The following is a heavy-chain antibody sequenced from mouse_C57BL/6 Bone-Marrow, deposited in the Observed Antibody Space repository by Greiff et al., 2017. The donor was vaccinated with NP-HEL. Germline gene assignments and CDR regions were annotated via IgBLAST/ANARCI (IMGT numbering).Heavy chain of an antibody. D-gene: IGHD1-1*01. J-gene: IGHJ2*01. Sequence: VQLQQPGAELVRPGASVKLSCKASGYTFTDYYINWVKQRPGQGLEWIARIYPGSGNTYYNEKFKGKATLTAEKSSSTAYMQLSSLTSEDSAVYFCARGYYGSSYDYWGQGTTLTVSS. CDR1: GYTFTDYY. CDR3: ARGYYGSSYDY. V-gene: IGHV1-76*01. CDR2: IYPGSGNT.